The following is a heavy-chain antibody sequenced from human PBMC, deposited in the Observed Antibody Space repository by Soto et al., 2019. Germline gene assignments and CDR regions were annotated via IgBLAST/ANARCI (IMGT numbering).Heavy chain of an antibody. CDR1: EFTFSDYY. J-gene: IGHJ4*02. CDR3: ARATNFDWLIPRDYYLDY. Sequence: QVQLVESGGGLVKPGGSLRLSCAASEFTFSDYYMNWIWQAPGKGLEWVSYISSSGRTINYADSLKGRFTISRDNAKNSLYLQMNSLRAEDTAVYYCARATNFDWLIPRDYYLDYWGQGTLVAVSS. D-gene: IGHD3-9*01. V-gene: IGHV3-11*01. CDR2: ISSSGRTI.